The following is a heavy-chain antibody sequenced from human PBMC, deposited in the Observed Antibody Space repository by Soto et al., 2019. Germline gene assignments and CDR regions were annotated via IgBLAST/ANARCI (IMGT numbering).Heavy chain of an antibody. J-gene: IGHJ3*02. Sequence: QVRLVQSGAEVKKPGASVKVSCKASGYTFTSYAMHWVRQAPGQRLEWMGWINAGNGNTKYSQKFQGRVTITRDTSASTVYMELSSLRSEDTAVYYCATRGGGYSSRIHAFDIWGQGTMVTVSS. V-gene: IGHV1-3*01. CDR1: GYTFTSYA. CDR2: INAGNGNT. D-gene: IGHD6-13*01. CDR3: ATRGGGYSSRIHAFDI.